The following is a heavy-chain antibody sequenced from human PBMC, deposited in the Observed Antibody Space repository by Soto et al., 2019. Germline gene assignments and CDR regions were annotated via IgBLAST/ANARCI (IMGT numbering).Heavy chain of an antibody. J-gene: IGHJ6*02. CDR3: ARDNGGLLQWLRGGMDV. V-gene: IGHV3-30-3*01. D-gene: IGHD6-19*01. Sequence: GGSLRLSCTASGFTFSSYAMHWVRQAPGKGLEWVAVISYDGSNKYYADSVKGRFTISRDNSKNTLYLQMNSLRAEDTAVYYCARDNGGLLQWLRGGMDVWGQGTTVTVSS. CDR2: ISYDGSNK. CDR1: GFTFSSYA.